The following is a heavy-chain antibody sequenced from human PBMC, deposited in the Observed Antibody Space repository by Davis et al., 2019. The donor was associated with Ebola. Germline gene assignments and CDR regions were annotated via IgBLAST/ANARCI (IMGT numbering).Heavy chain of an antibody. J-gene: IGHJ4*02. CDR3: AKTIRDSSGYYIDY. V-gene: IGHV3-23*01. Sequence: GESLKISCAASGFTFSSYAMSWVRQAPGKGLEWVSSISGSGGSTYYADSVKGRFTISRDNSKNTLHLQMNSLRAEDTAVYYCAKTIRDSSGYYIDYWGQGTLVTVSS. D-gene: IGHD3-22*01. CDR2: ISGSGGST. CDR1: GFTFSSYA.